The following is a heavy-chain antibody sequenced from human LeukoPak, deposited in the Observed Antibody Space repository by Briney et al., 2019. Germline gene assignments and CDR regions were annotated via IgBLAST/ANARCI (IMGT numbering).Heavy chain of an antibody. V-gene: IGHV3-66*01. CDR2: LYSGGNT. D-gene: IGHD7-27*01. CDR1: GFTVSSSH. CDR3: PTQNWGSRAFDY. J-gene: IGHJ4*02. Sequence: GGSLRLSCAVSGFTVSSSHMSWVRQAPGKGLEWVSVLYSGGNTFYEDSVKGRFTISRDNSKNTLYLQMNSLRAEDTAVYYCPTQNWGSRAFDYWGQGTLVTVSS.